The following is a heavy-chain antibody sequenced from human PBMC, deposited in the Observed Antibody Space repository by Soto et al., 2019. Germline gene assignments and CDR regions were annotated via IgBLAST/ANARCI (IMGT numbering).Heavy chain of an antibody. CDR1: GFTVSSNY. D-gene: IGHD6-19*01. CDR2: IYTGGST. V-gene: IGHV3-66*01. Sequence: EVQLVESGGGLVQPGGSLRLSCAASGFTVSSNYMSWVRQAPGKGLEWVSVIYTGGSTYYADSVKGRFTISRDNSKNTLYLLMNSLRAEDTAVYYCARVGYSSGWFRSWGQGTLVTVSS. J-gene: IGHJ5*02. CDR3: ARVGYSSGWFRS.